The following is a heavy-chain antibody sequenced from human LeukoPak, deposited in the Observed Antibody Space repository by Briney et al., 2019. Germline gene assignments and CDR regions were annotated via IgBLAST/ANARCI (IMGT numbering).Heavy chain of an antibody. CDR1: GGTFSSYA. D-gene: IGHD5-24*01. V-gene: IGHV1-69*13. Sequence: ASVTVSCKASGGTFSSYAISWVRQAPGQGLEWMGGIIPIFGTANYAQKFQGRVTITADESTSTAYMELSSLRSEDTAVYYCALMDRRDGYNSRDYWGQGTLVTVSS. J-gene: IGHJ4*02. CDR3: ALMDRRDGYNSRDY. CDR2: IIPIFGTA.